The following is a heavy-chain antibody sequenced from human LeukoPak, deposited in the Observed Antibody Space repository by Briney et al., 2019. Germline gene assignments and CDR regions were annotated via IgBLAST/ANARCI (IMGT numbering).Heavy chain of an antibody. CDR2: IYSGGST. CDR1: GFTVSSNY. J-gene: IGHJ6*02. Sequence: GGSLRLSCAASGFTVSSNYMSLVRQAPGKGLEWVSVIYSGGSTYYADSVKGRFTISRDNSKNTLYLQMNSLRAEDTAVYYCARGNSGYDPSYYYGMDVWGQGTTVTVSS. V-gene: IGHV3-66*01. D-gene: IGHD5-12*01. CDR3: ARGNSGYDPSYYYGMDV.